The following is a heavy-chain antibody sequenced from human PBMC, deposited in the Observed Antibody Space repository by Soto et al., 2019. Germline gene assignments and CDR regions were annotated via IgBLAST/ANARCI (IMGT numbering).Heavy chain of an antibody. Sequence: QVQLVQSGAEVKKPGSSVKISCKASGGTFRTNAFSWVRQAPGQGLEWMGGIIPIFPTPDYAQKFQGRVTITADESTTTTYMELSSLRSEDTTTYYCARDKDRQQLGGNYYYIMDVWGQGTTVTVSS. D-gene: IGHD3-3*02. CDR3: ARDKDRQQLGGNYYYIMDV. CDR2: IIPIFPTP. CDR1: GGTFRTNA. J-gene: IGHJ6*02. V-gene: IGHV1-69*12.